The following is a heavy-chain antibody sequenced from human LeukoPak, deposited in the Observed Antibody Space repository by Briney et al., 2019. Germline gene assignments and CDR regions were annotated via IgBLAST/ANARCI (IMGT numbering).Heavy chain of an antibody. D-gene: IGHD3-22*01. CDR3: ARDTYYYDSSGYYPSLLDY. V-gene: IGHV3-7*01. CDR2: IKQDGSEK. J-gene: IGHJ4*02. CDR1: GFTFSSYR. Sequence: PGGSLRLSCAASGFTFSSYRMSWVRQAPGKGLEWVANIKQDGSEKYYVDSVKGRFTISRDNAKNSLYLQMNSLRAEDTAVYYCARDTYYYDSSGYYPSLLDYWGQGTLVTVSS.